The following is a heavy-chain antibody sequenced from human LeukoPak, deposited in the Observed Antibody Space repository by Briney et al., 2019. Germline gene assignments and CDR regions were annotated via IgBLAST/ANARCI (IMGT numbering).Heavy chain of an antibody. CDR2: ISSSSSTI. J-gene: IGHJ5*02. CDR3: AREVVVVPAAMRGWFDP. D-gene: IGHD2-2*01. V-gene: IGHV3-48*01. CDR1: GFTFSSYS. Sequence: GGSLRLSCAASGFTFSSYSMNWVRQAPGKGLEWVSYISSSSSTIYYADSVKGRFTISRDNAKNSLYLQMNSLRAEDTAVYYCAREVVVVPAAMRGWFDPWGQGTLVTVSS.